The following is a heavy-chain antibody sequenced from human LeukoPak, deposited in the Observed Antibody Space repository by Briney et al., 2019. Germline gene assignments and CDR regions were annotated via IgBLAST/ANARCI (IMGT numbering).Heavy chain of an antibody. D-gene: IGHD1-26*01. CDR2: ISASGGST. J-gene: IGHJ4*02. V-gene: IGHV3-23*01. Sequence: GGSLRLSCAASGFTFSSCAMRWVRQAPGKGLEWVSAISASGGSTYYADSVQGRFTISRDNSKNTVYLQMNSLRAEDTAVYYCAKVCSGSYYFDYWGQGALVTVSS. CDR3: AKVCSGSYYFDY. CDR1: GFTFSSCA.